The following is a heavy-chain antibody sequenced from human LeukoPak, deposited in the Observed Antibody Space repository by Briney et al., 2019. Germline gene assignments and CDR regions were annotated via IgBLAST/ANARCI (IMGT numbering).Heavy chain of an antibody. D-gene: IGHD4-17*01. CDR1: GDSFSSHY. CDR2: ISHIGRT. CDR3: ARDLVTVTKGFDI. V-gene: IGHV4-59*11. Sequence: SETLSLTCAVSGDSFSSHYWTWIRRSPGTGLESIGYISHIGRTNYNPSLKSRVTISIDTSKNQFSLKLRSVTAADTAVYYCARDLVTVTKGFDIWGQGTMVSVSS. J-gene: IGHJ3*02.